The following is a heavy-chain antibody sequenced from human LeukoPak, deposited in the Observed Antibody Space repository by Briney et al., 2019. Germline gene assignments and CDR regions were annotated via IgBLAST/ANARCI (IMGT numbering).Heavy chain of an antibody. CDR1: GFTFSRYW. CDR3: AREERGYCSGGSCYLSSFDY. V-gene: IGHV3-74*01. CDR2: INSDGSST. Sequence: GGSLRLSCAASGFTFSRYWMHWVRQAPGKGLVWVSRINSDGSSTSYADSVKGRFTISRDNAKNTLYLQMNSLRVEDTAVYYCAREERGYCSGGSCYLSSFDYWGQGTLVTVSS. J-gene: IGHJ4*02. D-gene: IGHD2-15*01.